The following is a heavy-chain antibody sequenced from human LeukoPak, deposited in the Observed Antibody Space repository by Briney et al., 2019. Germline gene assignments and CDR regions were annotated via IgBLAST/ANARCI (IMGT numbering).Heavy chain of an antibody. CDR2: INPNSGGT. J-gene: IGHJ4*02. CDR1: GYTFTGYY. CDR3: ARARTYYDFWSGVNY. V-gene: IGHV1-2*02. D-gene: IGHD3-3*01. Sequence: ASVKVSCKASGYTFTGYYMHWVRQAPGQGLEWMGWINPNSGGTNYAQKFQGRVTMTRDTSISTAYVELSRLRSDDTAVYYCARARTYYDFWSGVNYWGQGTLVTVSS.